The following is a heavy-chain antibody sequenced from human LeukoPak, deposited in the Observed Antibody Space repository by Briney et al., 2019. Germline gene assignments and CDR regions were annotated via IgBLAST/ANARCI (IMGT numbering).Heavy chain of an antibody. CDR3: GAVRGVTRKIDP. V-gene: IGHV4-31*03. J-gene: IGHJ5*02. CDR2: IYYSGST. CDR1: GGSISSGGYY. D-gene: IGHD3-10*01. Sequence: SQTLSLTCTVSGGSISSGGYYWSWIRQHPGKGLEWIGYIYYSGSTYYNPSLKSRVTISVDTSKNQFSLKLTSVTAADTAVYYCGAVRGVTRKIDPWGQGTLVTVSS.